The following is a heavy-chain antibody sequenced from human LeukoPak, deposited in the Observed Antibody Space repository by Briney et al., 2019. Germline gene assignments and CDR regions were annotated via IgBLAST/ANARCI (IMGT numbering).Heavy chain of an antibody. D-gene: IGHD6-19*01. CDR1: GFTFSSYA. CDR2: ISYDGTNK. Sequence: GGSLRLSCAASGFTFSSYAMHWVRQDPGKGLEWVAVISYDGTNKHYADSVKGRFTISRDNSNNTLYLQMNSLRAEDTAVYYCARDPHSSGWYFSAFDIWGQGTMVTVSS. V-gene: IGHV3-30-3*01. CDR3: ARDPHSSGWYFSAFDI. J-gene: IGHJ3*02.